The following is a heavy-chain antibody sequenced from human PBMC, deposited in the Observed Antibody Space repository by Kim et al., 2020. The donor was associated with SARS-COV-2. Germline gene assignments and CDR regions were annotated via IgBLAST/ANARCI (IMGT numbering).Heavy chain of an antibody. Sequence: GGSLRLSCAASGFTFSSYAMSWVRQAPGKGLEWVSAISGSGGSTYYADSVKGRFTISRDNSKNTLYLQMNSLRAEDTAVYYCAKARYLIREQQLVWTYYYYYYGMDVWGQGTTVTVSS. V-gene: IGHV3-23*01. CDR2: ISGSGGST. D-gene: IGHD6-13*01. J-gene: IGHJ6*02. CDR1: GFTFSSYA. CDR3: AKARYLIREQQLVWTYYYYYYGMDV.